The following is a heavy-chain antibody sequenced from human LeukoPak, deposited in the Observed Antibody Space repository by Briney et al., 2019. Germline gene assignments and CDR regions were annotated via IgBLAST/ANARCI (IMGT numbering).Heavy chain of an antibody. J-gene: IGHJ4*02. CDR3: ARGPSITIFGVVILGPSFDY. V-gene: IGHV4-34*01. CDR1: GGSFSGYY. CDR2: INHSGST. Sequence: PSETLSLTCAVYGGSFSGYYWSWIRQPPGKGLEWIGEINHSGSTNYNPSLKSRVTISVDTSKNQFSLKLSSVTAADTAVYYCARGPSITIFGVVILGPSFDYWGQGTLVTVSS. D-gene: IGHD3-3*01.